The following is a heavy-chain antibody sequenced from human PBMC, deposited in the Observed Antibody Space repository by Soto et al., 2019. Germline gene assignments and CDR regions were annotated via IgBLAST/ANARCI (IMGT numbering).Heavy chain of an antibody. CDR1: GFNFSSYV. J-gene: IGHJ4*02. CDR2: IWYDGGNK. V-gene: IGHV3-33*01. Sequence: QVQLVESGGGVVQPGRSLRLSCAASGFNFSSYVMHWVRQAPGKGLEWVAVIWYDGGNKYYADSVKGRFTISRDNSKNTLYLQMHSLRAEETAVYYCARDGQWLPRDKLRYSYYFDYWGQGTLVTVSS. D-gene: IGHD6-19*01. CDR3: ARDGQWLPRDKLRYSYYFDY.